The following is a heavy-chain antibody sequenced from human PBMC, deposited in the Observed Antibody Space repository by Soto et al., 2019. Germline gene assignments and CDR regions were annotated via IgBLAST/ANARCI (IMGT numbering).Heavy chain of an antibody. J-gene: IGHJ4*02. CDR1: GGTFSSYA. CDR2: IIPIFGTA. CDR3: ARDRYDFWSGYCDY. V-gene: IGHV1-69*13. Sequence: ASVQVSCKASGGTFSSYAISWVRQAPGQGLEWMGGIIPIFGTANYAQKFQGRVTITADESTSTAYMELSSLRSEDTAVYYCARDRYDFWSGYCDYWGQGTLVTVSS. D-gene: IGHD3-3*01.